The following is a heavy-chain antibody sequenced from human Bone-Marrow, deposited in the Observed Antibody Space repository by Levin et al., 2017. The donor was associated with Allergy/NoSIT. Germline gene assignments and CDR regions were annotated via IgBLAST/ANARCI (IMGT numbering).Heavy chain of an antibody. CDR1: GFTFSTYA. V-gene: IGHV3-23*01. D-gene: IGHD7-27*01. Sequence: GESLKISCAASGFTFSTYAMSWVRQAPGKGLEWISGMSGSGGETYYADSVMGRFTISRDYARNILFLQMNNLRAEDTAIYYCAKDRLGQQAVRCFDSWGQGVLVTVSS. J-gene: IGHJ4*02. CDR2: MSGSGGET. CDR3: AKDRLGQQAVRCFDS.